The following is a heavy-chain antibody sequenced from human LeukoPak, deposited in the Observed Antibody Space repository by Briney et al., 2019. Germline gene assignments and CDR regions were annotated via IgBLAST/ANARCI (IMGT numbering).Heavy chain of an antibody. CDR3: ARDRDPYYDYLWGSYRPSYFDD. V-gene: IGHV3-21*01. D-gene: IGHD3-16*02. J-gene: IGHJ4*02. Sequence: GGSLRLSCAASGFSFTNYSMNWVRQAPGKGRECVSSISSSSSYIYYADSVKRRFTISRDNTKNSLYLQMNSLRAEDTAVYYCARDRDPYYDYLWGSYRPSYFDDWGQGTLVTVSS. CDR2: ISSSSSYI. CDR1: GFSFTNYS.